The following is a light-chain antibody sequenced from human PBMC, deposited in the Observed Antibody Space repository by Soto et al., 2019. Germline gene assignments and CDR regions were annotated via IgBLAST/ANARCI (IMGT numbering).Light chain of an antibody. J-gene: IGLJ1*01. CDR1: SSDVGGYNY. CDR3: NSPTSTSTLPYV. V-gene: IGLV2-14*01. Sequence: QSALTQPASVSGSPGQSITISCTGTSSDVGGYNYVSWYQQHPGKAPKLMIYDVSNRPSGVSNRFSGSKSGNTASLTISGVQAEDQADYYCNSPTSTSTLPYVFGTGTKLTVL. CDR2: DVS.